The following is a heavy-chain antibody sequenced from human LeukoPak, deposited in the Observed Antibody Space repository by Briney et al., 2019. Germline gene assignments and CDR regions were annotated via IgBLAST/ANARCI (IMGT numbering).Heavy chain of an antibody. V-gene: IGHV3-74*01. J-gene: IGHJ4*02. CDR2: ISTDGSTT. CDR3: AKPHPLANWGHFFDY. CDR1: GFTFSSDW. Sequence: GGSLRLSCAASGFTFSSDWMHWVRQAPGKGLVWVSRISTDGSTTYSADSVKGRFTISRDNSKNTLYLQMNSLRAEDTAVYYCAKPHPLANWGHFFDYWGQGTLVTVSS. D-gene: IGHD7-27*01.